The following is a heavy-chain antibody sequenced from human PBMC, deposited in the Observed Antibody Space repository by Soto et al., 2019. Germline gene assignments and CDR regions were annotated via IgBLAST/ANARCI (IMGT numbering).Heavy chain of an antibody. CDR3: AKERGVLDAFDT. V-gene: IGHV3-30*18. CDR1: GFTSSSFV. D-gene: IGHD3-10*01. J-gene: IGHJ3*02. CDR2: ISSDGNNQ. Sequence: QVQLVESGGGVVQPGRSLRLSCAASGFTSSSFVIHWVRQAPGKGLEWLAVISSDGNNQYYADSVKGRFTISRDNSKNTLYLQVNSLRAEDTAVYFCAKERGVLDAFDTWGQGTMVTVSS.